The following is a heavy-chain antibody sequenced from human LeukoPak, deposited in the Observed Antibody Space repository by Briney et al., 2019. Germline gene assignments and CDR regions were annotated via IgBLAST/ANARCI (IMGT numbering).Heavy chain of an antibody. J-gene: IGHJ4*02. Sequence: PGGSLRLSCAASGFTFSSYSMNWVRQAPGKGLEWVSYISSSSSYTNYADSVKGRFTISRDNAKNSLHLQMNSLRAEDTAVYYCARGYSGYDFVYWGQGTLVTVSS. CDR1: GFTFSSYS. CDR3: ARGYSGYDFVY. V-gene: IGHV3-21*05. D-gene: IGHD5-12*01. CDR2: ISSSSSYT.